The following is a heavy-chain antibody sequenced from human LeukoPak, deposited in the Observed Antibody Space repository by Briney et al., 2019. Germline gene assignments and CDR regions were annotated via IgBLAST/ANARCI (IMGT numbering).Heavy chain of an antibody. V-gene: IGHV1-69*13. CDR2: IIPIFGTA. CDR3: ARVPIVGATHGYFDY. D-gene: IGHD1-26*01. J-gene: IGHJ4*02. CDR1: GGTSSSYG. Sequence: SVKVSCKASGGTSSSYGFSWVRQAPGQGLEWMGGIIPIFGTANYAQKFQGRVTITADESTSTAYMELSSLRSEDTAVYYCARVPIVGATHGYFDYWGQGTLVTVSS.